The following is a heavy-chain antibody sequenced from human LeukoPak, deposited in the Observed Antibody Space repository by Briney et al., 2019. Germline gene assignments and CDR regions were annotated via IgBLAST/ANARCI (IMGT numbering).Heavy chain of an antibody. CDR1: GFTFSSYG. Sequence: GGSLRLSCAASGFTFSSYGMHWVRQAPGKGLEWVAVISYDGSNKYYADSVKGRFTISRDNSKNTLYLQMNSLRAEDTAVYYCAKDLADGLLDYWGQGTLVTVSS. CDR2: ISYDGSNK. V-gene: IGHV3-30*18. CDR3: AKDLADGLLDY. J-gene: IGHJ4*02. D-gene: IGHD5-24*01.